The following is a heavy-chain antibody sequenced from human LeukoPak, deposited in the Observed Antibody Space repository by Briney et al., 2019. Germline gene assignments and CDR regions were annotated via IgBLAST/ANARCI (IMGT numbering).Heavy chain of an antibody. CDR3: AKDPRPSGSGWYLDY. CDR2: VYSGGST. D-gene: IGHD6-19*01. J-gene: IGHJ4*02. V-gene: IGHV3-53*01. Sequence: GGSLRLSCAASGFSVSRNYMSWVRQAPGRGLEWVSVVYSGGSTYYADSVKGRFTISRDNSKNTLYLEMNSLRAEDTAVYYCAKDPRPSGSGWYLDYWGQGTLVTVSS. CDR1: GFSVSRNY.